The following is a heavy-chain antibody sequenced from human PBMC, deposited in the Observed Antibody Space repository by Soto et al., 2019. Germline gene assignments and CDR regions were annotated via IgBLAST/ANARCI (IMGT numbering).Heavy chain of an antibody. Sequence: GGSLRLSCAASGFTFSNAWMSWVRQAPGKGLEWVGRIKSKTDGGTTDYAAPVKGRFTISRDDSKNTLYLQMNSLKTEDTAVYYCTTDVSDMTMIVPPWFDPWGQGTLVTVSS. V-gene: IGHV3-15*01. D-gene: IGHD3-22*01. CDR3: TTDVSDMTMIVPPWFDP. J-gene: IGHJ5*02. CDR1: GFTFSNAW. CDR2: IKSKTDGGTT.